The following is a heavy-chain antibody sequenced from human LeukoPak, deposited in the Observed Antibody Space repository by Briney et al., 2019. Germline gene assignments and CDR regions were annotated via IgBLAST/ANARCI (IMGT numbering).Heavy chain of an antibody. D-gene: IGHD4-17*01. V-gene: IGHV3-48*02. CDR2: ISSGSGSSI. J-gene: IGHJ3*02. Sequence: GGSLRLSCAASGFTFSSYSMNWVRQAPGKGLEWVSYISSGSGSSIYSADSVKGRFISSRDNGKNSLYLQMNSLRDEDTAVYHCARDDSGAFDIWGEGAMVTVSS. CDR1: GFTFSSYS. CDR3: ARDDSGAFDI.